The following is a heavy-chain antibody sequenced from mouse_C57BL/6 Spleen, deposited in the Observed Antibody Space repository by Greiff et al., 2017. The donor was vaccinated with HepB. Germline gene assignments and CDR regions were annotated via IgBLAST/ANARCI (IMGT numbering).Heavy chain of an antibody. J-gene: IGHJ4*01. CDR1: GYAFTNYL. CDR3: ARSSITTVVATGGYYYAMDY. CDR2: INPGSGGT. Sequence: QVQLKQSGAELVRPGTSVKVSCKASGYAFTNYLIEWVKQRPGQGLEWIGVINPGSGGTNYNEKFKGKATLTADKSSSTAYMQLSSLTSEDSAVYFCARSSITTVVATGGYYYAMDYWGQGTSVTVSS. D-gene: IGHD1-1*01. V-gene: IGHV1-54*01.